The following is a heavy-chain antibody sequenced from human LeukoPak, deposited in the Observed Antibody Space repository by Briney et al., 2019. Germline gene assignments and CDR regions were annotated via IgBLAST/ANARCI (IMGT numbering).Heavy chain of an antibody. CDR1: GGSFSGYY. V-gene: IGHV4-59*01. CDR3: ARRDYNWFDP. Sequence: SETLSLTCAVYGGSFSGYYWSWIRQPPGKGLEWIGYIYYSGSTNYNPSLKSRATISVDTSKNQFSLKLSSVTAADTAVYYCARRDYNWFDPWGQGTLVTVSS. CDR2: IYYSGST. D-gene: IGHD5-24*01. J-gene: IGHJ5*02.